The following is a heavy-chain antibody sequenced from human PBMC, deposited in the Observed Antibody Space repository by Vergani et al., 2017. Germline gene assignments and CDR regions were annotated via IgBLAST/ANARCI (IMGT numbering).Heavy chain of an antibody. Sequence: QVRLQESGPGLVKPSETLSLTCSVSGGSMIGYYWSWFRQPPGKELEWIGYMYHSGSTNYNPSLETRVTISGDTSKNQFSLKLNSVTAADTAVYYCGRVADFYGLGSRLLDLWGQGILVTVSS. CDR1: GGSMIGYY. V-gene: IGHV4-59*01. D-gene: IGHD3-10*01. J-gene: IGHJ5*02. CDR3: GRVADFYGLGSRLLDL. CDR2: MYHSGST.